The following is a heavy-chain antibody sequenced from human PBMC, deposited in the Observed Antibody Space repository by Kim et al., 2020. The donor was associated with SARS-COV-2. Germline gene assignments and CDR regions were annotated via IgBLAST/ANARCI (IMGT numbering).Heavy chain of an antibody. D-gene: IGHD2-21*01. V-gene: IGHV4-34*01. Sequence: SETLSLTCAVYGGSFSGYYWSWIRQPPGKGLEWIGEINHSGSTNYNPSLKSRVTISVDTSKNQFSLKLSSVTAADTAVYYCAGGRPYCGGDCYRGTYYYYMDVWGKGTTVTVSS. CDR1: GGSFSGYY. CDR3: AGGRPYCGGDCYRGTYYYYMDV. CDR2: INHSGST. J-gene: IGHJ6*03.